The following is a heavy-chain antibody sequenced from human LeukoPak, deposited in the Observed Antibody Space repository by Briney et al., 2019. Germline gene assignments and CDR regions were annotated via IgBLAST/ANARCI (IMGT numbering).Heavy chain of an antibody. CDR2: INHSGST. CDR1: GGSFSGYY. V-gene: IGHV4-34*01. Sequence: SETLSLTCAVYGGSFSGYYWSWIRQPPGKGLEWIGEINHSGSTNYNPSLKSRVTISVDTSKNQFSLKLSSVTAADTAVYYCARGGYSYDFDPWGQGTLVTVSS. J-gene: IGHJ5*02. CDR3: ARGGYSYDFDP. D-gene: IGHD5-18*01.